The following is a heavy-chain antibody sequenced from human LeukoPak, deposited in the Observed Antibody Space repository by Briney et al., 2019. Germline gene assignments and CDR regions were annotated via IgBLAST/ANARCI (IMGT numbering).Heavy chain of an antibody. CDR3: ATQREQWLNWFDP. CDR1: GGTFSSYA. CDR2: IIPIVGIA. Sequence: AASVKVSCKASGGTFSSYAISWVRQAPGQGLEWMGRIIPIVGIANYAQRLQGRFTIIADTSTSTVYMALSSLRSEDTAVYYCATQREQWLNWFDPWGQGTLVTVSS. V-gene: IGHV1-69*04. J-gene: IGHJ5*02. D-gene: IGHD6-19*01.